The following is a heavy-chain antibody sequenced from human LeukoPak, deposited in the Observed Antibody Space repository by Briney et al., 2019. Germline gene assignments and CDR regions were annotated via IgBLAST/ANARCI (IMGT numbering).Heavy chain of an antibody. CDR3: ASTIVVVNQSDY. Sequence: PGGSLRLSCAASGFTFSSYWMSWVRQAPGKGLEWAANIKQDGSEKYYVDSVKGRFTISRDNAKNSLYLQMNSLRAEDTAVYYCASTIVVVNQSDYWGQGTLVTVSS. J-gene: IGHJ4*02. CDR2: IKQDGSEK. CDR1: GFTFSSYW. V-gene: IGHV3-7*01. D-gene: IGHD3-22*01.